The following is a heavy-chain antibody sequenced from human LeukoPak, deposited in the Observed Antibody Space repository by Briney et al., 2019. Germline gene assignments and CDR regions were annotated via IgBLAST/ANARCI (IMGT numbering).Heavy chain of an antibody. V-gene: IGHV4-34*01. J-gene: IGHJ6*03. CDR1: GGSFSGYY. CDR2: INHSGST. Sequence: SETLSLTRAVYGGSFSGYYWSWIRQPPGKGLEWIGEINHSGSTNYNPSLKSRVTISVDTSKNQFSLKLSSVTAADTAVYYCARVVVVAATRAYYYYYYTDVWGKGTTVTVSS. CDR3: ARVVVVAATRAYYYYYYTDV. D-gene: IGHD2-15*01.